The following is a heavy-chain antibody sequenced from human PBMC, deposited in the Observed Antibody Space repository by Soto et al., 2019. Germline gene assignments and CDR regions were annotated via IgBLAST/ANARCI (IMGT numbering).Heavy chain of an antibody. V-gene: IGHV3-73*01. J-gene: IGHJ4*02. CDR2: IRSKANSYAT. Sequence: VRQASGKGLEWVGRIRSKANSYATAYAASVKGRFTISRDDSKNTACLQMNSLKTEDTAVYYCAILRLLDYWGQGTLVTVSS. D-gene: IGHD3-3*01. CDR3: AILRLLDY.